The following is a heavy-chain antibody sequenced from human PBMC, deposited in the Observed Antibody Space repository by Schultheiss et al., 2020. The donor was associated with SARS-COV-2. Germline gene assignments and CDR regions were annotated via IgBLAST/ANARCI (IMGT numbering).Heavy chain of an antibody. CDR1: GFTFSSYA. D-gene: IGHD6-19*01. CDR3: ARDLQSGWLKGYGMDV. Sequence: GGSLRLSCAASGFTFSSYAMNWVRQAPGKGLEWVSSISSSSSYIYYADSVKGRFTISRDNSKNTLYLQMNSLRAEDTAVYYCARDLQSGWLKGYGMDVWGQGTLVTVSS. V-gene: IGHV3-21*01. CDR2: ISSSSSYI. J-gene: IGHJ6*02.